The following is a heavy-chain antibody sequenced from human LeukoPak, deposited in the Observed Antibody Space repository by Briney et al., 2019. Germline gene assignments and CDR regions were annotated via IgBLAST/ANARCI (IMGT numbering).Heavy chain of an antibody. D-gene: IGHD3-3*01. Sequence: SRTPSLTPGLSRDTVSGNIAAWDWIRHSPSRGREWLGRTYYRARWYNDNPVSVESRITITPDTSKNQFSLQLNSVTPEDTAVYYCARETSFRYYHFWSGWDYWGQGTLFTVSS. CDR1: RDTVSGNIAA. V-gene: IGHV6-1*01. CDR3: ARETSFRYYHFWSGWDY. J-gene: IGHJ4*02. CDR2: TYYRARWYN.